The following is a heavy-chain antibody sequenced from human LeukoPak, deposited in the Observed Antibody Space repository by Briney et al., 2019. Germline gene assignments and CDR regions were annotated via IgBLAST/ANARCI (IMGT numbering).Heavy chain of an antibody. D-gene: IGHD3-10*01. CDR1: GFTVSSNY. Sequence: GGSLRLSCAASGFTVSSNYMSWVRQAPGKGLEWVSVIYSGGSTYYADSVKGRFTISRDNSKNTLSLQMNSLRVEDTAVYFCAREKGRGIISPYYDYWGQGTLVTVSS. V-gene: IGHV3-53*01. CDR3: AREKGRGIISPYYDY. J-gene: IGHJ4*02. CDR2: IYSGGST.